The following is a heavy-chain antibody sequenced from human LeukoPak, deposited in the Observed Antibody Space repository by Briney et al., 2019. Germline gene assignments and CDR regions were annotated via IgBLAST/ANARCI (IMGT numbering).Heavy chain of an antibody. CDR1: GFTFGDYN. J-gene: IGHJ4*02. CDR2: IRSTANGGTT. Sequence: GGSLRLSCTGSGFTFGDYNMTWVRQAPGQGLDWGGFIRSTANGGTTEYAASVKGRFTISRDDSKGMAYLQMNSLKTEDTAVYYCTRGGFRYSYFDYWGQGTLVTVSS. D-gene: IGHD1-26*01. CDR3: TRGGFRYSYFDY. V-gene: IGHV3-49*04.